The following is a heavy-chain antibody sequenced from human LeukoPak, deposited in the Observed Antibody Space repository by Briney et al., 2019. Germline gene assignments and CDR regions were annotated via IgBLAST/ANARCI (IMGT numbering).Heavy chain of an antibody. CDR2: INPNGGST. J-gene: IGHJ4*02. D-gene: IGHD2-15*01. V-gene: IGHV1-46*01. CDR3: TRGSGAGAAYYFDY. CDR1: GGTFSSYA. Sequence: ASVKVSCKASGGTFSSYAISWVRQAPGQGLEWMGIINPNGGSTSYAQKFQGRVTMTRDTSTSTVYMELSSLRSEDTAMYYCTRGSGAGAAYYFDYWGQGTLVTVSS.